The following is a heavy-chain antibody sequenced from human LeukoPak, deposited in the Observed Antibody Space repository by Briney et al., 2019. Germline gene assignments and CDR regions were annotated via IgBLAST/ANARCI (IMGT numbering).Heavy chain of an antibody. CDR2: INPNSGGT. CDR1: GYTFTGYY. CDR3: ARDATYCTNGVCYHYYGMDV. J-gene: IGHJ6*02. V-gene: IGHV1-2*02. Sequence: ASVKVSCKASGYTFTGYYMHWVRQAPGQGLEWMGWINPNSGGTNYAQKFQGRVTMTRDTSISTAYMELSRLRSDDTAVYYCARDATYCTNGVCYHYYGMDVWGQGTTVTVSS. D-gene: IGHD2-8*01.